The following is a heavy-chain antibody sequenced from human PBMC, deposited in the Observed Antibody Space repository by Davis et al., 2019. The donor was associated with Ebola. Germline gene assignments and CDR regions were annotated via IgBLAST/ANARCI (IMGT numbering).Heavy chain of an antibody. J-gene: IGHJ4*01. CDR3: TRGALAPPADGRLATD. CDR2: FHVDATI. V-gene: IGHV3-48*02. D-gene: IGHD6-25*01. Sequence: PGGPLRPSCAALGITFSAHGMNWVRQVPGKGLEWLSLFHVDATIYYADSVKGRFTISRDNAKNSLYLQMDSLRDDDTAVYYCTRGALAPPADGRLATDWGRGTLVTVSS. CDR1: GITFSAHG.